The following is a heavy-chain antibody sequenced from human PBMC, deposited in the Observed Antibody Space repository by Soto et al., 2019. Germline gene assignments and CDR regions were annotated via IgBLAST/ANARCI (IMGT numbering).Heavy chain of an antibody. CDR2: ISHDGSNK. CDR3: AKDVSRYSYGTTDI. J-gene: IGHJ3*02. Sequence: GGSLRLSCAASGFTFSTYGIHWVRQAPGKGLEWVAVISHDGSNKFYADSVKGRFTISRDNSKNTLYLQMNSLRAEDTAVYYCAKDVSRYSYGTTDIWGQGTMVTVSS. V-gene: IGHV3-30*18. CDR1: GFTFSTYG. D-gene: IGHD5-18*01.